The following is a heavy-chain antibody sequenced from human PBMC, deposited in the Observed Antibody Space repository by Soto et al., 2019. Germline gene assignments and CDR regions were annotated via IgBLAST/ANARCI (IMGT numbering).Heavy chain of an antibody. CDR2: IHSSGNS. Sequence: QVQLQESGPGLVKPSQTLSLTCSVSGGSVSSGDYSWNWIRQPPGKGLEWIGNIHSSGNSYYNPSLESRVTISLDTSKNQFSLNLSSVTAADTAVYYCARLIGLTGTNWFDPWGQGTLVTVSS. CDR1: GGSVSSGDYS. J-gene: IGHJ5*02. CDR3: ARLIGLTGTNWFDP. V-gene: IGHV4-30-4*01. D-gene: IGHD1-20*01.